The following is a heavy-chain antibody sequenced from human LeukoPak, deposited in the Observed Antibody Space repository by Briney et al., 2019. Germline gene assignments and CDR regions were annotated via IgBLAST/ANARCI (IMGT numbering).Heavy chain of an antibody. CDR2: MFYGGST. CDR3: AITPSGDYYDSSVPWDYYYYMDV. D-gene: IGHD3-22*01. CDR1: EFIFSQHW. V-gene: IGHV4-4*02. J-gene: IGHJ6*03. Sequence: GSLRLSCAASEFIFSQHWMSWVRQPPGKGLEWIGNMFYGGSTYYNPSLKSRVTMSVDTSKNQFSLKLSSVTAADTAVYYCAITPSGDYYDSSVPWDYYYYMDVWGKGTTVTVSS.